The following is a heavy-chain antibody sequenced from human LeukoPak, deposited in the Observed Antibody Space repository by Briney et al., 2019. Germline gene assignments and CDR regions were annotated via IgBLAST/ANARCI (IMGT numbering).Heavy chain of an antibody. D-gene: IGHD6-6*01. J-gene: IGHJ5*02. CDR1: GGSFSGYY. Sequence: SETLSLTCAVYGGSFSGYYWSWIRQPPGKGLEWIGEINHSGSINYNPSLKGRVTISVDTSKNQFSLKLSSVTAADTAVYYCARIKPQGAARPGYGWFDPWGQGTLVTVSS. V-gene: IGHV4-34*01. CDR2: INHSGSI. CDR3: ARIKPQGAARPGYGWFDP.